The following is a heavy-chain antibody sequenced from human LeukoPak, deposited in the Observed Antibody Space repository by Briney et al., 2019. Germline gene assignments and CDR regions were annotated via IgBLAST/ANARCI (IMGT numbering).Heavy chain of an antibody. CDR1: GYGFSDVY. CDR2: INPHSGGT. D-gene: IGHD2-21*01. V-gene: IGHV1-2*02. CDR3: SASSPVTHTGGP. Sequence: GASVTVSCKASGYGFSDVYFNWVRQAPGQGLEWMGWINPHSGGTNYAQRFQGRVSMDASFDTAHMELSRLTPGGTAVHYCSASSPVTHTGGPWGQGTLVTVPS. J-gene: IGHJ5*02.